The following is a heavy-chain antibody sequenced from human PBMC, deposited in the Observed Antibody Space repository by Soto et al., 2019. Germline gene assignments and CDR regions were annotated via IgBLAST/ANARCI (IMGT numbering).Heavy chain of an antibody. D-gene: IGHD6-13*01. CDR2: ISWNSGSI. CDR3: AKSAAAGNHYYYGMDV. Sequence: GGSLRLSCAASGLTFDDYAMHWVRQAPGKGLEWVSGISWNSGSIGYADSVKGRVTISRDNAKNSLYLQMNSLRAEDTALYYCAKSAAAGNHYYYGMDVWGQGTTVTVSS. V-gene: IGHV3-9*01. J-gene: IGHJ6*02. CDR1: GLTFDDYA.